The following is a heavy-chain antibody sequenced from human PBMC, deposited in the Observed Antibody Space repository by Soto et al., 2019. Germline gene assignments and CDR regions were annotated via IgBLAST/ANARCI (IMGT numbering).Heavy chain of an antibody. D-gene: IGHD2-15*01. V-gene: IGHV3-30-3*01. CDR3: ARDHGVVAVQHYYYYYGMDV. CDR2: ISYDGSNK. J-gene: IGHJ6*02. Sequence: GGSLRLSCAASGFTFSSYAMHWVRQAPGQGLERVAVISYDGSNKYYADSVKVRFTISRDNSKNTLYLQMNSLRAEDTSVYYCARDHGVVAVQHYYYYYGMDVWGQGTTVTVSS. CDR1: GFTFSSYA.